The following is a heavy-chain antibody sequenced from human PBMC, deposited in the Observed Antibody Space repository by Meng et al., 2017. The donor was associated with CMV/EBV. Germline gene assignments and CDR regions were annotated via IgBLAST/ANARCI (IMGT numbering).Heavy chain of an antibody. CDR2: IYHSGST. V-gene: IGHV4-4*02. Sequence: LTGAVCGSSMLRRNWWSCLRQPPGKGREWIGEIYHSGSTNYNPSLKSRVTISVDKSKNQFSLKLSSVTAADTAVYYCARSDGTYFDYWGQGTLVTVSS. J-gene: IGHJ4*02. D-gene: IGHD3/OR15-3a*01. CDR1: GSSMLRRNW. CDR3: ARSDGTYFDY.